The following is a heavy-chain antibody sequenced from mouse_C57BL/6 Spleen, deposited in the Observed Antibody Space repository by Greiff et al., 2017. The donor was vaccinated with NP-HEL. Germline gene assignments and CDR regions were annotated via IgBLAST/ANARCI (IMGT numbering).Heavy chain of an antibody. CDR1: GFSFNTYA. CDR2: IRSKSNNYTT. J-gene: IGHJ2*01. CDR3: VRQELGVFDY. D-gene: IGHD4-1*01. Sequence: DVKLVESGGGLVQPKGSLKLSCAASGFSFNTYAMNWVRQAPGKGLEWVARIRSKSNNYTTYYADSVKDRFTISRDDSESMLYLQMNNLKTEDTAMYYGVRQELGVFDYWGQGTTLTVSS. V-gene: IGHV10-1*01.